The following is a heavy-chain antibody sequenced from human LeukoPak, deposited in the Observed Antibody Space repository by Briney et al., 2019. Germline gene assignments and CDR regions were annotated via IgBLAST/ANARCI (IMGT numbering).Heavy chain of an antibody. V-gene: IGHV4-61*02. CDR1: GGSISSASYY. Sequence: SETLSLTCTVSGGSISSASYYWSWIRQPAGKGLQWIGRIYTSGSTYYNPSLKSRVTISVDTSKNQFSLKLSSVTAADTAVYYCARTSLTGYYDWFDPWGQGTLVTVSS. D-gene: IGHD3-9*01. CDR3: ARTSLTGYYDWFDP. CDR2: IYTSGST. J-gene: IGHJ5*02.